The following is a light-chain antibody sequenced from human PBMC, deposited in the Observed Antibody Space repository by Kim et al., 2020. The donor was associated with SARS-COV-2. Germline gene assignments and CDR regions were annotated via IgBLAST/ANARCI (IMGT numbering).Light chain of an antibody. J-gene: IGLJ3*02. CDR3: QAWDSSTAV. V-gene: IGLV3-1*01. CDR2: QDS. Sequence: SYELTQPPSVSVSPGQTASITCSGDKLGDKYACWYQQKPGQSPVLVIYQDSKRPSGIPERFSGSNSANTATLTISGTQAMDEADYYCQAWDSSTAVFGGG. CDR1: KLGDKY.